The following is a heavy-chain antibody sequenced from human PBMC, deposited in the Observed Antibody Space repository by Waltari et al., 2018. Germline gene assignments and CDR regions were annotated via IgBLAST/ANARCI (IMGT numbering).Heavy chain of an antibody. CDR1: GFTFSHYW. V-gene: IGHV3-74*01. CDR3: TTDLTGYSDY. D-gene: IGHD3-9*01. Sequence: EVQLVESGGGLLQPGVALRLYCAASGFTFSHYWMHWVRQPPGKGLGWVSRINPDGSSTSYADSVKGRFTISRDNAKNTLYMQMNSLRAEDTAVYYCTTDLTGYSDYWGQGTLVTVSS. J-gene: IGHJ4*02. CDR2: INPDGSST.